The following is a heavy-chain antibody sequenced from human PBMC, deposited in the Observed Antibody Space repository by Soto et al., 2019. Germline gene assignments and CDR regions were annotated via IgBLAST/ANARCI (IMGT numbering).Heavy chain of an antibody. J-gene: IGHJ4*02. CDR1: GFTFSSFS. CDR3: VRLTSRASYFDS. CDR2: ISSSGSYI. V-gene: IGHV3-21*01. Sequence: GGSLRLSCAASGFTFSSFSMDWVRQAPGKGLEWVSSISSSGSYISYADSVKGRFTLSRDNAKNSLELQMDSLRAEDTAVYYCVRLTSRASYFDSWGQGAPVTVS. D-gene: IGHD2-2*01.